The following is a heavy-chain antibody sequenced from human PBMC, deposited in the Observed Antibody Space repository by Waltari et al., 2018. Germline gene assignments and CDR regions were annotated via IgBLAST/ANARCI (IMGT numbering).Heavy chain of an antibody. Sequence: QVQLVQSGAEVKKPGSSVKVSCKASGGTFGRFAISWVRQAAGEGLEWMGGSIPKIGASNYAQKFQGRVTITADDSTRIAYMEVSSLRFEDTAVYFCATDTSPPYWGQGTLVIVSS. CDR2: SIPKIGAS. D-gene: IGHD2-2*01. J-gene: IGHJ4*02. CDR3: ATDTSPPY. V-gene: IGHV1-69*01. CDR1: GGTFGRFA.